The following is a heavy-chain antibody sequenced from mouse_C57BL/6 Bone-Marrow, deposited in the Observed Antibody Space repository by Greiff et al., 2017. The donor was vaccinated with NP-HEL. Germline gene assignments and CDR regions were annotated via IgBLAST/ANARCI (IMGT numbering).Heavy chain of an antibody. CDR3: TTSFITTVVGDY. CDR2: IDPENGDT. V-gene: IGHV14-4*01. D-gene: IGHD1-1*01. CDR1: GFNIKDDY. Sequence: EVKLVESGAELVRPGASVKLSCTASGFNIKDDYMHWVKQRPEQGLEWIGWIDPENGDTEYASKFQGKATITADTSSNTAYLQLSSLTSEDTAVDYCTTSFITTVVGDYWGQGTTLTVSS. J-gene: IGHJ2*01.